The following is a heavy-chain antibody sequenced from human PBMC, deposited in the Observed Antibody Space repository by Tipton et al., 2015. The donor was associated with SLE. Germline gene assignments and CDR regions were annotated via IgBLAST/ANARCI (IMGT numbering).Heavy chain of an antibody. V-gene: IGHV3-30-3*01. Sequence: SLRLSCAASGFTFSSYAMHWVRQAPGKGLEWVAVISYDGSNKYYADSVKGRFTISRDNSKNTLYLQMNRLRAEDTAVYYCARAEGGDHFDYWGQGTLVTVSS. CDR1: GFTFSSYA. D-gene: IGHD2-21*02. J-gene: IGHJ4*02. CDR3: ARAEGGDHFDY. CDR2: ISYDGSNK.